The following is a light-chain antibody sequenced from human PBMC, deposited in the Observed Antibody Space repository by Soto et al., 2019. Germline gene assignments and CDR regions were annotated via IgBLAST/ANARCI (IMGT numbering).Light chain of an antibody. Sequence: QPVLTQSPSASASLGASVKLTCTLSSGHSSYAIAWHQQQPEKGPRYLMKLNSDGSHSKGDGIPDRFSGSSSGAERYLTISSLQSEDEADYCCQTWGTGIRVFGGGTKLTVL. CDR2: LNSDGSH. J-gene: IGLJ3*02. CDR3: QTWGTGIRV. CDR1: SGHSSYA. V-gene: IGLV4-69*01.